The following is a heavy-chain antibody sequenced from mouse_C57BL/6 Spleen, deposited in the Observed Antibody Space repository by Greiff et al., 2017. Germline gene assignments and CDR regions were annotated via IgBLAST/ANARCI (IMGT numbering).Heavy chain of an antibody. CDR1: GYTFTSYT. CDR2: INPSSGYT. CDR3: ASIYGSSPYYAMDY. D-gene: IGHD1-1*01. V-gene: IGHV1-4*01. J-gene: IGHJ4*01. Sequence: QVQLKQSGAELARPGASVKMSCKASGYTFTSYTMHWVKQRPGQGLEWIGYINPSSGYTKYNQKFKDKATLTADKSSSTAYMQLISLTSEDSAVYYCASIYGSSPYYAMDYWGQGTSVTVSS.